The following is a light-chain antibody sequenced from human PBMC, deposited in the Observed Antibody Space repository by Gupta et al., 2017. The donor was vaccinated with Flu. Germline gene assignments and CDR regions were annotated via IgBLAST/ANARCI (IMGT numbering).Light chain of an antibody. J-gene: IGLJ2*01. Sequence: KGRTNGKGESRRKDEASGDQQKPGQAPVRVIYGKKSRPSGIPDRLSGSSSGNTASLTITGAQAEDEDDDYCNSRDSTDNHQAVFGGGTKLTVL. V-gene: IGLV3-19*02. CDR3: NSRDSTDNHQAV. CDR1: SRRKDE. CDR2: GKK.